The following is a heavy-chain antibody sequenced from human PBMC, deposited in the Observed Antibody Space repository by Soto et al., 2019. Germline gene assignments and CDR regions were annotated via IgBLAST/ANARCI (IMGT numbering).Heavy chain of an antibody. CDR3: AVAVAAPTAFGN. V-gene: IGHV3-74*01. Sequence: EVQLVESGGGLVQPGGSLRLSCAASGFTFSSYWMHWVRQAPGKGLVWVSRINSDGSSTSYADSVKGRFTISRDNAKNALYLERKGLRAEDPAVYDCAVAVAAPTAFGNGGQGTLGTLPS. CDR2: INSDGSST. CDR1: GFTFSSYW. J-gene: IGHJ4*02. D-gene: IGHD6-19*01.